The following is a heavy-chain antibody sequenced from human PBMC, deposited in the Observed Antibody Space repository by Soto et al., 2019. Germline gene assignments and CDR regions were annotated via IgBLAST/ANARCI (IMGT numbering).Heavy chain of an antibody. Sequence: PSETLSLTCTVSGGSITSSSYYWGWIRQPPGKGLEWIGGIYYSGRSYYNPSPKSRVTMSVYTSKSQFSLTLNSVTAADAAVYYCARQRTTVVTQAYFDHWGQGTLVTVSS. J-gene: IGHJ4*02. CDR2: IYYSGRS. CDR3: ARQRTTVVTQAYFDH. CDR1: GGSITSSSYY. V-gene: IGHV4-39*01. D-gene: IGHD4-17*01.